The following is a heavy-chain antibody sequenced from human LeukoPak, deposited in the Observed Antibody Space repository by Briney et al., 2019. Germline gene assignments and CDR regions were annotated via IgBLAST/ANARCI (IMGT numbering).Heavy chain of an antibody. J-gene: IGHJ4*02. CDR3: ARQGWSGTSWHTIDS. Sequence: GESLKISCKGSGYIFTSNWIAWVRQMPGNGLELTGIIFPADSNTRYSPSFQGQVTISVDKSITTAYLEWSSLKASDTAMYYCARQGWSGTSWHTIDSWGRGTLVTVSS. V-gene: IGHV5-51*01. D-gene: IGHD2-2*01. CDR1: GYIFTSNW. CDR2: IFPADSNT.